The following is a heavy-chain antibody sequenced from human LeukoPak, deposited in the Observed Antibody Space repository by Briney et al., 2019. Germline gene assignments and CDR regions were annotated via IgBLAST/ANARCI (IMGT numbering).Heavy chain of an antibody. Sequence: GASVKVSCKASGYTFTSYYMHWVRQAPGQGLEWMGIINPSGGSTSYAQKLQGRVTMTRDTSTSTVYMELSSLRSEDTAVYYCARVTQWYNWNLKSYNWFDPWGQGTLVTVSS. CDR3: ARVTQWYNWNLKSYNWFDP. CDR2: INPSGGST. CDR1: GYTFTSYY. V-gene: IGHV1-46*01. J-gene: IGHJ5*02. D-gene: IGHD1-20*01.